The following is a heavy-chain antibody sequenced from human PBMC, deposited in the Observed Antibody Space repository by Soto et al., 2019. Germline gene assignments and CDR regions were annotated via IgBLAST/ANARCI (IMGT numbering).Heavy chain of an antibody. D-gene: IGHD6-19*01. Sequence: SQTLSLSCAILGDRVSSNSASWNWIMQSPSRGLEWLGRTYYRSKWYNDYAVSVKSRITINPDTSKNQFSLQLNSVTPEDTAVYYCERGGGVAVADQGGYYSYGMAV. CDR2: TYYRSKWYN. CDR1: GDRVSSNSAS. V-gene: IGHV6-1*01. CDR3: ERGGGVAVADQGGYYSYGMAV. J-gene: IGHJ6*01.